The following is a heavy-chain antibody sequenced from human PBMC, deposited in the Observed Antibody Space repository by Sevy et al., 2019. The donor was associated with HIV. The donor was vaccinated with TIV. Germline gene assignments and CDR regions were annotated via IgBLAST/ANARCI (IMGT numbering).Heavy chain of an antibody. J-gene: IGHJ4*02. CDR1: GFTFSTYS. V-gene: IGHV3-21*01. CDR2: ITNNDTYI. CDR3: ARGGGNIFGVNIAPKGFDF. D-gene: IGHD3-3*01. Sequence: GGSLRLSCAASGFTFSTYSMNWVRQAPGKGLEWVSSITNNDTYIYYADSVKGRFTISRDNAKKSLCLQMNSLRAEDTAVYYCARGGGNIFGVNIAPKGFDFWGQGTQVTVSS.